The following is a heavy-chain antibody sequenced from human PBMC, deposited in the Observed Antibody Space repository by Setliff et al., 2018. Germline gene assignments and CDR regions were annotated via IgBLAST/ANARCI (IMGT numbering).Heavy chain of an antibody. D-gene: IGHD2-21*01. Sequence: SETLSLTCTVSGGSISSGGYYWSWIRQHPGKGLEWIGYIYYSGSTYYNPSLKSRVTISVDTSKNQSSLKLSSVTAADTAVYYCARVALVVVIRNAFDIWGQGTMVTVSS. V-gene: IGHV4-31*03. CDR2: IYYSGST. J-gene: IGHJ3*02. CDR3: ARVALVVVIRNAFDI. CDR1: GGSISSGGYY.